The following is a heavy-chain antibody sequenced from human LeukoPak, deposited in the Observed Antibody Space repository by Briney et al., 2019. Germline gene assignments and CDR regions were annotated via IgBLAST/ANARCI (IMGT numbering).Heavy chain of an antibody. CDR2: ISAYNGNT. J-gene: IGHJ4*02. D-gene: IGHD6-19*01. Sequence: ASVKVSCKASGYTFTSYGISWVRQAPGQGLEWMGWISAYNGNTNYAQKLQGRVTMTTDTSTGTAYMELRSLRSDDTAVYYCARDPIAVAGAHYFDYWGQGALVTVSS. CDR3: ARDPIAVAGAHYFDY. CDR1: GYTFTSYG. V-gene: IGHV1-18*01.